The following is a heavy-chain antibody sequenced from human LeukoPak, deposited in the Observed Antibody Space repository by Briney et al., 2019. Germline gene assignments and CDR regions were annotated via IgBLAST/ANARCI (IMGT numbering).Heavy chain of an antibody. CDR2: ISSSGSTI. J-gene: IGHJ4*02. CDR1: GFTFSDYY. Sequence: GGSLRLSCAASGFTFSDYYMSWIRQAPGKGLEWVSYISSSGSTIYYADSVKGRFTISRDNAKNSLYLQMNSLRAEDAAVYFCAKAPVTSCRGAYCYPLDSWGQGTLVTVSS. D-gene: IGHD2-21*01. CDR3: AKAPVTSCRGAYCYPLDS. V-gene: IGHV3-11*01.